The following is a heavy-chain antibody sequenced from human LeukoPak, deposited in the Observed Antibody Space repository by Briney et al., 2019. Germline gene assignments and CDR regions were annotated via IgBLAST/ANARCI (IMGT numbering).Heavy chain of an antibody. J-gene: IGHJ4*02. Sequence: GGSLRLSCAASGFTLTNYNMNWVRQAPGKGLEWVAYISSSGSTIYYADSVKGRFTISRDSAKSSLFLQMNSLRAEDTAVYYCARSNRVVAPPDYWGQGTLVTVSS. CDR2: ISSSGSTI. D-gene: IGHD2-15*01. CDR3: ARSNRVVAPPDY. CDR1: GFTLTNYN. V-gene: IGHV3-48*01.